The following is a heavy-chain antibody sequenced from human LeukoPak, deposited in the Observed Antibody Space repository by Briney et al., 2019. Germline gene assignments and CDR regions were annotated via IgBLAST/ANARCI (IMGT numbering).Heavy chain of an antibody. CDR1: GGSVSSGSYY. CDR3: ARGKGITIFGGYYYYGMDV. J-gene: IGHJ6*02. CDR2: IYYSGST. V-gene: IGHV4-61*01. Sequence: SETLSLTCTVSGGSVSSGSYYWSWIRQPPGKGLEWIGYIYYSGSTNYNPSLKSRVTISVDTSKNQFSLKLSSVTAADTAVYYCARGKGITIFGGYYYYGMDVWGQGTTVTVSS. D-gene: IGHD3-3*01.